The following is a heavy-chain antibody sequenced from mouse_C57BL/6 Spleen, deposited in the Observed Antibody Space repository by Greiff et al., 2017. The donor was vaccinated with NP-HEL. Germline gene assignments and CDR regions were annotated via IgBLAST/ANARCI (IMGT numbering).Heavy chain of an antibody. CDR3: TTSVTSYYFDY. CDR2: IDPEDGDT. J-gene: IGHJ2*01. D-gene: IGHD2-13*01. CDR1: GFNIQDYY. V-gene: IGHV14-1*01. Sequence: VQLQQSGAELVRPGASVKLSCTASGFNIQDYYMHWVKQRPDQGLEWIGRIDPEDGDTEYAPKFQGKATMTADTSSNTAYLQLSSLTSEDTAVYYCTTSVTSYYFDYWGQGTTLTVSS.